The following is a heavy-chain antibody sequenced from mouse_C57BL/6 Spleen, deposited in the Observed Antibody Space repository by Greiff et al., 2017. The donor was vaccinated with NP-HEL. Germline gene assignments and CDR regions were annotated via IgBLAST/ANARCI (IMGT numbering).Heavy chain of an antibody. CDR1: GYTFTSYG. J-gene: IGHJ2*01. Sequence: QVQLKESGAELARPGASVKLSCKASGYTFTSYGISWVKQRTGQGLEWIGEIYPRSGNTYYNEKFKGKATLTADKSSSTAYMELRSLTSEDSAVYFCARFYDSLDYWGQGTTLTVSS. V-gene: IGHV1-81*01. CDR2: IYPRSGNT. CDR3: ARFYDSLDY. D-gene: IGHD2-4*01.